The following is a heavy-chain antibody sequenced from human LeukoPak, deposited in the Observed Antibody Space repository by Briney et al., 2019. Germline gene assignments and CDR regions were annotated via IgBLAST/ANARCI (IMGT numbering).Heavy chain of an antibody. CDR1: GYTFTSYD. D-gene: IGHD6-19*01. Sequence: ASVKVSCKASGYTFTSYDINWVRQATGQGLEWMGWMNPSSGNTGFAQKFQGRVTMTRDTSISTAYMELSSLRSDDTAVYYCARVSGSSGWYVLGYWGQGTLVTVSS. V-gene: IGHV1-8*01. CDR2: MNPSSGNT. CDR3: ARVSGSSGWYVLGY. J-gene: IGHJ4*02.